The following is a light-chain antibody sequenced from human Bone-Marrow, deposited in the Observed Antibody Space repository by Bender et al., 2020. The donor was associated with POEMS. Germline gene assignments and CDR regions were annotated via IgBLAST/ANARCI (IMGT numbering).Light chain of an antibody. V-gene: IGLV1-44*01. CDR1: SIVSNP. J-gene: IGLJ3*02. Sequence: QSVLTQPPSASGTPGQRVTISCSVGSIVSNPINWYHQLPGTAPRLVTYADDRRPSGVPNRFSDSKSGSSASLSISWLQSEDAADYYCSTWDDRLNAWLFGGGTKLTVL. CDR3: STWDDRLNAWL. CDR2: ADD.